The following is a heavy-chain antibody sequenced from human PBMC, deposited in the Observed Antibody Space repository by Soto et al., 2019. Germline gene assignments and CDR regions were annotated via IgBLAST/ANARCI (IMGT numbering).Heavy chain of an antibody. D-gene: IGHD1-26*01. CDR2: INPDSGGT. J-gene: IGHJ4*02. Sequence: QVQLVQSGAEVKKPGASVKVSCKTSGYTFTAYYIHWVRQAPGQGLEWMGCINPDSGGTKYAQKFQGRVTMTRDTSITTAYMDLSSLRSDDTAFYSCARALSFGCGTFDYCGQGTLVTVSS. CDR1: GYTFTAYY. CDR3: ARALSFGCGTFDY. V-gene: IGHV1-2*02.